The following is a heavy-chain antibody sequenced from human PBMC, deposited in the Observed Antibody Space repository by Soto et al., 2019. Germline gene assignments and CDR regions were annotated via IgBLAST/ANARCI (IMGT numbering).Heavy chain of an antibody. CDR1: GGSISSGGYY. CDR3: ARERSDYSNYVDWFDP. J-gene: IGHJ5*02. CDR2: IYYSGST. V-gene: IGHV4-31*03. D-gene: IGHD4-4*01. Sequence: QVQLQESGPGLVKPSQTLSLTCTVSGGSISSGGYYWSWIRQHPGKGLGWIGYIYYSGSTYYNPSLKSRVTISVDTSKNQFSLKLSSVTAADTAVYYCARERSDYSNYVDWFDPWGQGTLVTVSS.